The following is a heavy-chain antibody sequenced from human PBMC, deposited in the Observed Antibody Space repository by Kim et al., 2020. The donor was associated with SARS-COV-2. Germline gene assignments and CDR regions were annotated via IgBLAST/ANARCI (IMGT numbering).Heavy chain of an antibody. CDR3: ARRLATLRALDN. J-gene: IGHJ4*02. CDR1: GFSLSTNGVA. Sequence: SGPTLVKPTQTLTLTCAFSGFSLSTNGVAVGWIRQPPGKSLEWLALIYWTDGKGYSPSLKSRRTITKDTSKNQVVLTMAIMDPVDTATYFCARRLATLRALDNWCQGSLVPVSS. V-gene: IGHV2-5*01. D-gene: IGHD3-3*01. CDR2: IYWTDGK.